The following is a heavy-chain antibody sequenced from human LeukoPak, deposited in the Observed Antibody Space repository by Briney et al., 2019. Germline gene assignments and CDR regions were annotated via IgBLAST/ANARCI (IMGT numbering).Heavy chain of an antibody. J-gene: IGHJ4*02. Sequence: GGSLRLSCAASGFTFSSYAMSWVRQAPGKGLEWVSAISGSGGSTYYADSVKGRFTISSDNSKNTLYLQMNSLRAEDTAVYYCAKEDRRITIFGVVTCFDYWGQGTLVTVSS. CDR3: AKEDRRITIFGVVTCFDY. CDR1: GFTFSSYA. CDR2: ISGSGGST. D-gene: IGHD3-3*01. V-gene: IGHV3-23*01.